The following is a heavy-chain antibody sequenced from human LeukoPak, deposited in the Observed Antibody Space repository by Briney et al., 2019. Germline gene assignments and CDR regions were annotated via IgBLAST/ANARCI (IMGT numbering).Heavy chain of an antibody. CDR2: ISSSSSTI. CDR1: GFTFSSYS. Sequence: GGSLRLSCAASGFTFSSYSMSWVRQAPGKGLEWVSYISSSSSTIYYADSVKGRFTISRDNAKNSLYLQMNSLRAEDTAVYYCARSYDSSGYGDFDYWGQGTLVTVSS. CDR3: ARSYDSSGYGDFDY. V-gene: IGHV3-48*01. D-gene: IGHD3-22*01. J-gene: IGHJ4*02.